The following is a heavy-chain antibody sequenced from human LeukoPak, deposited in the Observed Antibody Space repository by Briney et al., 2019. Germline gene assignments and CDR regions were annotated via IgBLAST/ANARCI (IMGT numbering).Heavy chain of an antibody. CDR2: IYYSGST. Sequence: SQTLFLTCTVSGGSISSGDYYWSWIRQPPGKGLEWIGYIYYSGSTYYNPSLKSRVTISVDTSKNQFSLKLSSVTAADTAVYYCAVTVTRDWYFDLWGRGTLVTVSS. D-gene: IGHD4-17*01. CDR1: GGSISSGDYY. V-gene: IGHV4-30-4*01. J-gene: IGHJ2*01. CDR3: AVTVTRDWYFDL.